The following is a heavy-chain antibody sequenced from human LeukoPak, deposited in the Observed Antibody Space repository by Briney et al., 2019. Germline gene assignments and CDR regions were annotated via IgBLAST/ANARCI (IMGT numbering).Heavy chain of an antibody. CDR1: GFTFSSYA. CDR3: ARQERYYYGSGTHMDV. CDR2: ISGSGYST. V-gene: IGHV3-23*01. D-gene: IGHD3-10*01. Sequence: GGSLRLSCAASGFTFSSYAMSWVRQAPGKGLEWVSTISGSGYSTYYADSVKGRFTISRDISKNTLYLQMNSLRAEDTAVYYCARQERYYYGSGTHMDVWGKGTTVTISS. J-gene: IGHJ6*03.